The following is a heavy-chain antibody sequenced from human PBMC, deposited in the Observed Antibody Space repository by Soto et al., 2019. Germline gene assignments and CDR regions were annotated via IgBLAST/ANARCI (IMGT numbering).Heavy chain of an antibody. CDR3: ASGIPWGTNWFDP. J-gene: IGHJ5*02. D-gene: IGHD2-21*01. Sequence: SQTLSLTCAISGDSVSSNSAAWNWIRQSPSRGLEWLGRTYYRSKWYNDYAVSVKSRITINPDTSKNQFSLQLNSVTSEDTAVFYCASGIPWGTNWFDPWGQGTLVTVSS. V-gene: IGHV6-1*01. CDR1: GDSVSSNSAA. CDR2: TYYRSKWYN.